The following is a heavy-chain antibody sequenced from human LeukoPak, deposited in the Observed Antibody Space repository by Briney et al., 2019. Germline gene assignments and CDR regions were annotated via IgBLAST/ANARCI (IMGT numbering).Heavy chain of an antibody. CDR2: ISAYNGNT. J-gene: IGHJ4*02. Sequence: ASVKVSCKGSGYTFTSYGISWVRQAPGQGLEWMGWISAYNGNTNYAQKLQGRVTMTTDTSTSTAYMELRSLRSDDTAVYYCARDYYDSSGCYAFDYWGQGTLVTVSS. CDR3: ARDYYDSSGCYAFDY. V-gene: IGHV1-18*01. CDR1: GYTFTSYG. D-gene: IGHD3-22*01.